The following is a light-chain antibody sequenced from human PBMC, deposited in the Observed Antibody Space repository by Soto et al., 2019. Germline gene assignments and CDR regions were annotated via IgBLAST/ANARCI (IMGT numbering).Light chain of an antibody. CDR3: SSHAGNNNYV. CDR2: AVT. CDR1: SSDVGCQNY. Sequence: QSALTQPPSASGSPGQSVAISCTGTSSDVGCQNYVSWYQQHPGKAPKLIIYAVTERPSGVHDRFSGSKSGNTASLTVSVLQTEDEADYYCSSHAGNNNYVFGTGTKVTVL. V-gene: IGLV2-8*01. J-gene: IGLJ1*01.